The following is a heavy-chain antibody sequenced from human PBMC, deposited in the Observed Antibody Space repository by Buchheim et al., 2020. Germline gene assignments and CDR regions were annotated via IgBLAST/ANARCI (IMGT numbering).Heavy chain of an antibody. CDR1: GFTFSNYW. V-gene: IGHV3-7*01. J-gene: IGHJ4*02. Sequence: EVQLVESGGGLVQPGGSLRLSCAASGFTFSNYWMTWVRQAPGKGLEWLANINQDGTEKNYVDSLMGRFTISRDNARNSLYLQMNSLRVEDTAVYYCVRDQGASGDYWGQGTL. CDR3: VRDQGASGDY. D-gene: IGHD1-26*01. CDR2: INQDGTEK.